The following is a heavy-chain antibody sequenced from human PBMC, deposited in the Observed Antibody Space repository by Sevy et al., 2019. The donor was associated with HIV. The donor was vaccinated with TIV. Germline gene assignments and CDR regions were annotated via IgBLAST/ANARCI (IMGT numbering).Heavy chain of an antibody. V-gene: IGHV3-30-3*01. CDR1: GFTFTNYA. CDR2: IPYDGSSE. CDR3: ARDLRPNYWYFDV. J-gene: IGHJ2*01. Sequence: AGSLRLSCAASGFTFTNYALHWIRQAPGKELEWVAIIPYDGSSEYYADSVKGRFTISRDNSKNTLYLQMNSLRPDDTAVYYCARDLRPNYWYFDVWGRGTLVTVSS.